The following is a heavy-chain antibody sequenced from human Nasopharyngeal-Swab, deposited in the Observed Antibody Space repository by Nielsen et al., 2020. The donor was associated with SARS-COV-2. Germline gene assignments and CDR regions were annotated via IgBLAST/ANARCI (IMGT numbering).Heavy chain of an antibody. J-gene: IGHJ6*03. CDR3: ARGPDRNYDFWSGYYTPSSYYYYYMDV. Sequence: WIRQPPGKGLEWIGYIYYSGSTNYNPSLKSRVTISVDTSKNQFSLKLSSVTAADTAVYYCARGPDRNYDFWSGYYTPSSYYYYYMDVWGKGTTVTASS. CDR2: IYYSGST. V-gene: IGHV4-59*01. D-gene: IGHD3-3*01.